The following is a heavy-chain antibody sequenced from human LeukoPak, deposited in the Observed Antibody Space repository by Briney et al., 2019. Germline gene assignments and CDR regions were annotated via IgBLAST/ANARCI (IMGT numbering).Heavy chain of an antibody. CDR1: GFTFSSYA. J-gene: IGHJ4*02. V-gene: IGHV3-23*01. Sequence: AGGSLRLSCAASGFTFSSYAMSWVRQAPGKGLEWVSAISGSGGSTYYADSAKGRFTISRDNSKNTLYLQMNSLRAEDTAVYYCANRGRGAWEYSGSDIDYWGQGTLVTVSS. CDR3: ANRGRGAWEYSGSDIDY. D-gene: IGHD5-12*01. CDR2: ISGSGGST.